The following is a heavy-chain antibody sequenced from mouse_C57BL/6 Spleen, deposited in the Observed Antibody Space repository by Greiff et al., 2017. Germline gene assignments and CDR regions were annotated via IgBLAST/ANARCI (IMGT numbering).Heavy chain of an antibody. CDR1: GYTFTDYE. D-gene: IGHD2-4*01. V-gene: IGHV1-15*01. J-gene: IGHJ4*01. CDR2: IDPETGGT. Sequence: VQLQQSGAELVRPGASVTLSCKASGYTFTDYEMHWVKQTPVHGLEWIGAIDPETGGTAYNQKFKGKAILTADKSSSTAYMELRSLTSEDSAVYYCTRGGLRLDSPYFYAMDYWGQGSSVTVSS. CDR3: TRGGLRLDSPYFYAMDY.